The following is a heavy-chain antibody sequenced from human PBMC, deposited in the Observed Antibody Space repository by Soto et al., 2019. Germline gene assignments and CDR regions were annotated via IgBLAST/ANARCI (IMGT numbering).Heavy chain of an antibody. CDR2: ISSSGSTI. J-gene: IGHJ6*03. CDR3: AAGYSSSWYLGYYYFMDV. V-gene: IGHV3-11*01. D-gene: IGHD6-13*01. CDR1: GFTFSDYY. Sequence: GGSLRLSCAASGFTFSDYYMSWIRQAPGKGLEWVSYISSSGSTIYYADSVKGRFTISRDNAKNSLYLQMNSLRAEDTAVYYCAAGYSSSWYLGYYYFMDVWGKGSTVTVSS.